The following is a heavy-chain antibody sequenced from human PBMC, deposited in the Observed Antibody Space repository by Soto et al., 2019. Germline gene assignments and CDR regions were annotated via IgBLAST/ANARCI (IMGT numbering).Heavy chain of an antibody. CDR3: ARGRQRYCSGGSCYALGNWFDP. D-gene: IGHD2-15*01. CDR1: GYTFTSYD. CDR2: MNPNSGNT. V-gene: IGHV1-8*01. Sequence: QVQLVQSGAEVKKPGASVKVSCKASGYTFTSYDINWVRQATGQGLEWMGWMNPNSGNTGYAQKFQGRVTMTRNTSISTAYMELSSLRSEDTAVYYCARGRQRYCSGGSCYALGNWFDPWGQGTLVTVSS. J-gene: IGHJ5*02.